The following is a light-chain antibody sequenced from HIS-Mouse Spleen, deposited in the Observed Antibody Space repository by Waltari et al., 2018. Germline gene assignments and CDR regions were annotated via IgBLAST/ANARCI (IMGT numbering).Light chain of an antibody. CDR1: NIGSKS. J-gene: IGLJ1*01. CDR2: DDS. Sequence: SYVLTQPPSVSVAPGKTARITCGGNNIGSKSVHWYQQKPGQAPVLVVYDDSDRPSGIPERFSGSKSGTSASLAISGLQSEDEADYYCAAWDDSLNGNYVFGTGTKVTVL. V-gene: IGLV3-21*03. CDR3: AAWDDSLNGNYV.